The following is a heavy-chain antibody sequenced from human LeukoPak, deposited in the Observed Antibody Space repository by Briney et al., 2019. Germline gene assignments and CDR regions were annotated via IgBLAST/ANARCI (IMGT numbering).Heavy chain of an antibody. D-gene: IGHD1-1*01. CDR3: ARASEGSDWNYFDY. J-gene: IGHJ4*02. V-gene: IGHV4-39*07. CDR2: IYYSGSA. Sequence: PSETLSLTCTVSGGSISSSSYYWGWIRQPPGKGLEWVGSIYYSGSAYYNPSLKSRVTISVDTSKNQFSLSLSSVTAADTAVYYCARASEGSDWNYFDYWGQGTLVTVSS. CDR1: GGSISSSSYY.